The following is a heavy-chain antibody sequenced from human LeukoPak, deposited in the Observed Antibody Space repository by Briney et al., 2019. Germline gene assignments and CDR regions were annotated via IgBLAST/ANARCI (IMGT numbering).Heavy chain of an antibody. CDR3: ARGSGTITMVRGVFYGMDV. D-gene: IGHD3-10*01. CDR2: INPSGGST. Sequence: ASVKVSCKASGYTFTSYYMHWVRQAPGQGLEWMGTINPSGGSTTYAQKFQGRVTITADESTSTAYMELSSLRSEDTAVYYCARGSGTITMVRGVFYGMDVWGQGTTVTVSS. CDR1: GYTFTSYY. V-gene: IGHV1-46*01. J-gene: IGHJ6*02.